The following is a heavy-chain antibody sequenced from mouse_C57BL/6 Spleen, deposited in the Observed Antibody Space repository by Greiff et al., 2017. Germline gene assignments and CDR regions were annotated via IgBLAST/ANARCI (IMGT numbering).Heavy chain of an antibody. D-gene: IGHD1-1*01. V-gene: IGHV1-69*01. CDR1: GYTFTSYW. J-gene: IGHJ3*01. Sequence: QVQLQQPGAELVMPGASVKLSCKASGYTFTSYWMHWVKQRPGQGLEWIGEIDPSDSYNNYNQKFKGKSTLTVDKSSSTAYMQLSSLTSEDSAVYYCAREDYAIRGFAYWGQGALVTVAA. CDR3: AREDYAIRGFAY. CDR2: IDPSDSYN.